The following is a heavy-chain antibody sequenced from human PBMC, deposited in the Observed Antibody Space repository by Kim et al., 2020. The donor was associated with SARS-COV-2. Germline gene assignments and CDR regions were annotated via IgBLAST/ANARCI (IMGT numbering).Heavy chain of an antibody. J-gene: IGHJ4*02. D-gene: IGHD4-17*01. V-gene: IGHV3-23*01. Sequence: GGSLRLSCAASGFTFSSYAMSWVRQAPGKGLKWISAITGNGGSTYYADSVKGRFTISRDNSEKTLYLQMNSLRAEDTAIYYCAKDPGRYGDHREYFHYWGQGTQVTVSS. CDR1: GFTFSSYA. CDR3: AKDPGRYGDHREYFHY. CDR2: ITGNGGST.